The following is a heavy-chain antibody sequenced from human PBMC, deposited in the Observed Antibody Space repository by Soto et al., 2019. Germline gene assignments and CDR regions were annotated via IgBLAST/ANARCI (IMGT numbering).Heavy chain of an antibody. CDR2: ISSSSSYI. V-gene: IGHV3-21*01. J-gene: IGHJ4*02. CDR1: GFTFSSYS. CDR3: AREWGVGATGAGFDY. D-gene: IGHD1-26*01. Sequence: EVQLVESGGGLVKPGGSLRLSCAASGFTFSSYSMNWVRQAPGKGLEWVSSISSSSSYIYYADSVKGRFTISRDNAKNSMYLQMKSLRAEDTVVYYCAREWGVGATGAGFDYWGQGSLVTVS.